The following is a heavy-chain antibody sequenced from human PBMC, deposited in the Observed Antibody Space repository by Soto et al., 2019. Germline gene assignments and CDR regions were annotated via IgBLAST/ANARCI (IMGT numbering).Heavy chain of an antibody. Sequence: SVKVSCKASGFTFPSSAVQWVRQARGQRLEWIARIVVGSGNTNYAQKFQERLTISRDMSTNTAYMELSSLRSEDTAVYYCAGGPCGYDGYYYYFDYWGQGTLVTVSS. CDR2: IVVGSGNT. J-gene: IGHJ4*02. CDR1: GFTFPSSA. V-gene: IGHV1-58*01. CDR3: AGGPCGYDGYYYYFDY. D-gene: IGHD5-12*01.